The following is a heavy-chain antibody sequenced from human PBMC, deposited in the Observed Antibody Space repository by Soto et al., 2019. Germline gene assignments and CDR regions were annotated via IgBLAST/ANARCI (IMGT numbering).Heavy chain of an antibody. CDR1: GFTFDDYA. CDR2: INWNSGSI. D-gene: IGHD6-13*01. Sequence: EVQLVESGGGLVQPGRSLRLSCAASGFTFDDYAMHWVRQVPCKGLEWVSGINWNSGSICYGDSVKGRFAISRDNAKNSLHLQMNSLSAEDTAFYYCVKDESINWYSGHFRHWGQGTLVTVSS. V-gene: IGHV3-9*01. J-gene: IGHJ1*01. CDR3: VKDESINWYSGHFRH.